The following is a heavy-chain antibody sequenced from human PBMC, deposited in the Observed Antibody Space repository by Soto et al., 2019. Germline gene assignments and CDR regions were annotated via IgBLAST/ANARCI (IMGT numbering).Heavy chain of an antibody. J-gene: IGHJ6*02. D-gene: IGHD5-12*01. CDR3: ARDASVYSGYDYSYDGMDV. CDR2: IKQDGSEK. V-gene: IGHV3-7*01. Sequence: GGSLRLSCAASGFTFSSYWMSWVRQAPGKGLEWVANIKQDGSEKYYGDSGKGRFTISRDNGKNSMYRQMNSMRAEETVGYFCARDASVYSGYDYSYDGMDVWGQGTTVTVSS. CDR1: GFTFSSYW.